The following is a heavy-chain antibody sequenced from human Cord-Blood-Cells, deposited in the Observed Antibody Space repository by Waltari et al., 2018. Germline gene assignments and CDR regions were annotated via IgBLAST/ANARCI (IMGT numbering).Heavy chain of an antibody. CDR1: GGTFSSYA. CDR3: ARDEDWGSDWYFDL. V-gene: IGHV1-69*06. J-gene: IGHJ2*01. Sequence: QVQLVQSGAEVKKPGSSVKVPCKASGGTFSSYATSWGRQAPGQGLEWMGGIIPIFGTANDAQKFQGRVTITADKSTSTAYMELSSLRSEDTAVYYGARDEDWGSDWYFDLWGRGTLVTVSS. D-gene: IGHD7-27*01. CDR2: IIPIFGTA.